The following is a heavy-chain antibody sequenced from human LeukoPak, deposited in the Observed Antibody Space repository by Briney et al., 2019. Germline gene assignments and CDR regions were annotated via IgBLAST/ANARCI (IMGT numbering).Heavy chain of an antibody. V-gene: IGHV4-38-2*01. Sequence: SETLSLTCAVSGYSISTGYYWGWIRQPPGKGLEWIGSIYHSGTTYYNPSLKSRVTISVDTSKNRFSLKLSSVTAADTAVYYCARHLGGFSSRRLYYFDYWGQGTLVTVSS. J-gene: IGHJ4*02. CDR2: IYHSGTT. CDR1: GYSISTGYY. D-gene: IGHD1-26*01. CDR3: ARHLGGFSSRRLYYFDY.